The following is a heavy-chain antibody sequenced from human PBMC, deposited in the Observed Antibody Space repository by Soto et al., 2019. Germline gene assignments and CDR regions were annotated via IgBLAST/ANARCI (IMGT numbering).Heavy chain of an antibody. J-gene: IGHJ4*02. CDR3: ARDPGGYCSSTSCYALGFGTF. CDR2: ISAYNGNT. CDR1: GYTFTSYG. Sequence: ASVKVSCKASGYTFTSYGISWVRQAPGQRLEGVGWISAYNGNTNYAQKLQGRVTMTTDTSTSTAYMELRSLRSDDTAVYYCARDPGGYCSSTSCYALGFGTFWGQGTLVTVSS. D-gene: IGHD2-2*03. V-gene: IGHV1-18*01.